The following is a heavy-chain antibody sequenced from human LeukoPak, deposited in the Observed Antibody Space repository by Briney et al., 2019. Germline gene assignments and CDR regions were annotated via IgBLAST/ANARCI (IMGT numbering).Heavy chain of an antibody. V-gene: IGHV3-23*01. CDR2: ISGSGGST. J-gene: IGHJ4*02. D-gene: IGHD2-2*01. Sequence: GGSLRLSCAASGFTFSSYGMHWVRQAPVKGLEWVSAISGSGGSTYYADSVKGRFTISRDNSKNTLYLQMNSLRAEDTAVYYCAPIVVVTSKSSLFDYWGQGTLVTVSS. CDR3: APIVVVTSKSSLFDY. CDR1: GFTFSSYG.